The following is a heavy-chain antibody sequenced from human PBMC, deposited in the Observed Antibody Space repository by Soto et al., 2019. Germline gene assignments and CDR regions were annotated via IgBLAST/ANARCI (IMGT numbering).Heavy chain of an antibody. V-gene: IGHV4-59*11. CDR2: IYYSGST. CDR3: ARAGHDYFFLGSYWEGFGFYGMAV. Sequence: SEALSLTCTVSGGSISSHYWSWIRQPTGKGLEWIGYIYYSGSTNYNPSLKSRVTISVDTSKNQFSLKLSSVTAADTAVYYCARAGHDYFFLGSYWEGFGFYGMAVWGQ. J-gene: IGHJ6*02. D-gene: IGHD3-10*01. CDR1: GGSISSHY.